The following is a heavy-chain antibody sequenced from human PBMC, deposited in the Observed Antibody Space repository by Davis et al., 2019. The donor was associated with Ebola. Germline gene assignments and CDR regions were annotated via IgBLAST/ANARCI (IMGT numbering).Heavy chain of an antibody. CDR2: IWYDGSNK. CDR1: GFTFSSYG. Sequence: GGSLRLSCAASGFTFSSYGMHWVRQAPGKGLEWVAVIWYDGSNKYYADSVKGRFTISRDNSKNTLYLQMNSLRAEDTAVYYCARGRGSGWYEAWVDYWVQGTLVTVSS. J-gene: IGHJ4*02. CDR3: ARGRGSGWYEAWVDY. D-gene: IGHD6-19*01. V-gene: IGHV3-33*01.